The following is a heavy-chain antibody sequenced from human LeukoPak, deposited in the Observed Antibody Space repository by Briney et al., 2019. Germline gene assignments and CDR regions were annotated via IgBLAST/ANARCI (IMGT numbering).Heavy chain of an antibody. D-gene: IGHD2-8*01. CDR2: IHYSGSS. V-gene: IGHV4-59*03. Sequence: SETLSLTCTVSGDSTSNFYWNWIRQSPGKGLEWIGNIHYSGSSVYNPSLKSRGTISIDTSRRPFFLKLNSVTAADTAVYFCALAPNSNWFDFWGPGTLVTVSS. J-gene: IGHJ5*01. CDR3: ALAPNSNWFDF. CDR1: GDSTSNFY.